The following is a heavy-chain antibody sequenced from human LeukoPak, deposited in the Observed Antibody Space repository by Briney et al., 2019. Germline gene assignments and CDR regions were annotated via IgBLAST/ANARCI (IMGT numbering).Heavy chain of an antibody. V-gene: IGHV3-30-3*01. Sequence: GRSLRLSCAASGFTFSSYAMHWVRQAPGKGLEWVAVISYDGSNKYYADSVKGRFTISRDNAKNTLYLQMNSLRAEDTAVYYCARGYSSGLHFDYWGQGTLVTVSS. CDR3: ARGYSSGLHFDY. D-gene: IGHD6-19*01. J-gene: IGHJ4*02. CDR2: ISYDGSNK. CDR1: GFTFSSYA.